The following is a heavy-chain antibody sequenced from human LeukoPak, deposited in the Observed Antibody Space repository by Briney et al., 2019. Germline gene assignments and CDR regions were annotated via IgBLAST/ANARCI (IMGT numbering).Heavy chain of an antibody. CDR2: IYYSGST. D-gene: IGHD3-22*01. J-gene: IGHJ4*02. CDR3: ARNYDRVDY. V-gene: IGHV4-59*01. CDR1: GGSISDYY. Sequence: SETLSLTCTVSGGSISDYYWSWIRQPPGRGLEWLGYIYYSGSTHYNPSLKSRVTMSVDTSKNQFSLKVSSVTAADTAVYFCARNYDRVDYWGQGTLVTVSS.